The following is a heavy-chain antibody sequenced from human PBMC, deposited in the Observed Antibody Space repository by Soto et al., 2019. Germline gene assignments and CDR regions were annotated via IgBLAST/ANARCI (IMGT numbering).Heavy chain of an antibody. V-gene: IGHV1-18*01. J-gene: IGHJ5*02. Sequence: QVQLVQSGAEVKKPGASVKVSCKASGYTFTSYAISWVRQAPGQGLEWMGWISAYNGNTNYAQNLQGRGTMTTDTTASTAYIGPRGPRSDDKGGYYCGRDSPPIASWGPGTLVTVSS. CDR1: GYTFTSYA. CDR2: ISAYNGNT. CDR3: GRDSPPIAS. D-gene: IGHD2-21*01.